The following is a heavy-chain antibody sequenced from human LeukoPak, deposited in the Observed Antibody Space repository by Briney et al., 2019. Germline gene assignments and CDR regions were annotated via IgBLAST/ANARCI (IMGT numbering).Heavy chain of an antibody. CDR2: ISYDGSNK. J-gene: IGHJ3*02. D-gene: IGHD3-3*02. V-gene: IGHV3-30-3*01. Sequence: GGSLRLSCAASGFTFSSYAMHWVRQAPGKGLEWVAVISYDGSNKYYADSVKGRFTISRDNAKNSLYLQMNSLRAEDTAMYYCARHYGSGRGAFDIWGQGTMVTVSS. CDR3: ARHYGSGRGAFDI. CDR1: GFTFSSYA.